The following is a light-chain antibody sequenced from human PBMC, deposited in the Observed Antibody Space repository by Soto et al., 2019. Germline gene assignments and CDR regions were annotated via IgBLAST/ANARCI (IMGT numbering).Light chain of an antibody. CDR2: EGT. V-gene: IGLV2-23*01. CDR1: SSDVGSYNL. J-gene: IGLJ1*01. Sequence: QSALTQPASVSASPGQSITIPCTGTSSDVGSYNLVSWFQQHPGKVPKRLIYEGTKRPSGLSDRFSGSKSGNTASLTISGLQAEDEADYYCYSYAGENLYVFGTATKLTVL. CDR3: YSYAGENLYV.